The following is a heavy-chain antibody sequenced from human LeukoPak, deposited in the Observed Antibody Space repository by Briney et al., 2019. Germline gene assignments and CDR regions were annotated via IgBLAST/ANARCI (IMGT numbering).Heavy chain of an antibody. J-gene: IGHJ5*02. CDR3: ARHSVASPSDA. CDR2: IYRSGNT. CDR1: GYSIGSDFY. D-gene: IGHD2-21*01. Sequence: PSETLSLTCIVSGYSIGSDFYWGWIRQPPGKGLEWIAGIYRSGNTYSNSSLKSRVRMSIDTSKNHFSLRLTSVTAADTAVYYCARHSVASPSDAWGPGTLVTVSS. V-gene: IGHV4-38-2*02.